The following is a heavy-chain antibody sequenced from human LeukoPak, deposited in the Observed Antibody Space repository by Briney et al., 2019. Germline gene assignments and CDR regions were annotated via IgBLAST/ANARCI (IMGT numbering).Heavy chain of an antibody. CDR1: GFTFSTYG. CDR3: ARGQCSDTSCYSPPFDY. D-gene: IGHD3-22*01. V-gene: IGHV3-23*01. J-gene: IGHJ4*02. Sequence: GGSLRLSCAASGFTFSTYGMNWVRQAPGKGLEWVSGTSGSGATTYYADSVKGRFTISRDNARDTLSLQMNSLRGDDTAVYYCARGQCSDTSCYSPPFDYWGQGTLVTFSS. CDR2: TSGSGATT.